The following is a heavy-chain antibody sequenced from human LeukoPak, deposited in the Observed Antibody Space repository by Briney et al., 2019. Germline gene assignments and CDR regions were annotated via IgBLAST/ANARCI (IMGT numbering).Heavy chain of an antibody. Sequence: GGSLRLSCAASGFIFSSYSMNWVRQAPGKGLEWVSYISSSSTTIYYADSVKGRFTISRDNAKNSLYLQLNSLRAEDTAVYYCAKSERKAPCMVRGVYDYWGQGTLVTVSS. V-gene: IGHV3-48*01. CDR2: ISSSSTTI. D-gene: IGHD3-10*01. J-gene: IGHJ4*02. CDR1: GFIFSSYS. CDR3: AKSERKAPCMVRGVYDY.